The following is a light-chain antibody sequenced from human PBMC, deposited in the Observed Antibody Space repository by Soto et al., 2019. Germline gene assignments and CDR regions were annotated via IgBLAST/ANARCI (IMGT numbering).Light chain of an antibody. CDR3: HSYDRSLSGVV. CDR1: NSNIGAGYD. Sequence: QSVLTQPPSVSGAPGQRVTISCTGNNSNIGAGYDVHWYQQLPGTAPKLIIYDDDNRPSGVPDRFSGSKSGTSASLAITGLQAEDEADYHCHSYDRSLSGVVFGGGTKLTVL. CDR2: DDD. V-gene: IGLV1-40*01. J-gene: IGLJ3*02.